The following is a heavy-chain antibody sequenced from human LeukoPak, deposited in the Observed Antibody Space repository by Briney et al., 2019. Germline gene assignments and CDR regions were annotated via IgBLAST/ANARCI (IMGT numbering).Heavy chain of an antibody. CDR1: GFTFSSFD. CDR3: ARGPPRGKYYYMDV. D-gene: IGHD1-1*01. J-gene: IGHJ6*03. CDR2: IGTASDT. Sequence: GGSLRLSCAASGFTFSSFDMHWIRQPTGQGLEWVSTIGTASDTYYPGSVEGRFTLSRDNAKNSLYLQMNSLTAGDTAVYYCARGPPRGKYYYMDVWGKGTTVTVSS. V-gene: IGHV3-13*01.